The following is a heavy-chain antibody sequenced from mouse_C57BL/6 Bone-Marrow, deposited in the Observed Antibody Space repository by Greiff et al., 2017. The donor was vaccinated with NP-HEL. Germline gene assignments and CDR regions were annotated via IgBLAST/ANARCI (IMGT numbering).Heavy chain of an antibody. CDR1: GFTFSSYG. V-gene: IGHV5-6*01. J-gene: IGHJ4*01. D-gene: IGHD2-3*01. CDR3: ARLGLLSYAMDY. CDR2: ISSGGSYT. Sequence: EVKLVESGGDLVKPGGSLKLSCAASGFTFSSYGMSWVRQTPDKRLEWVATISSGGSYTYYPASVKGRFTISRANAKNTLYLQMSSLKSEDTAMYYCARLGLLSYAMDYWGQGTSVTVSS.